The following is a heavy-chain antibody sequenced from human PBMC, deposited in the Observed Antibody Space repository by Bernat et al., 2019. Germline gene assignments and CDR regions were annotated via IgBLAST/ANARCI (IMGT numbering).Heavy chain of an antibody. Sequence: QVQLVQSGAEVKKPGSSVKVSCKASGGTFISYSISCVRQAPGQGLAWMGGIIPLFGTANYAQKFQGRVKINEDKTTSTAYMELSSLRYEETAVYYCARGGHPLRYFDWLYPRSDAFDIWGQGTMVTVSS. D-gene: IGHD3-9*01. CDR1: GGTFISYS. CDR2: IIPLFGTA. CDR3: ARGGHPLRYFDWLYPRSDAFDI. J-gene: IGHJ3*02. V-gene: IGHV1-69*06.